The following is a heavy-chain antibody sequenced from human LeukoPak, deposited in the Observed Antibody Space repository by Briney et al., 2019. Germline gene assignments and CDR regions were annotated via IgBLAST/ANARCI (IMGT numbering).Heavy chain of an antibody. CDR2: IYYSGST. J-gene: IGHJ4*02. CDR3: ARRDSSWYYFDY. D-gene: IGHD6-13*01. CDR1: GGSIGSYY. V-gene: IGHV4-59*08. Sequence: PSETLSLTCTVSGGSIGSYYWSWIRQPPGKGLEWIGYIYYSGSTNYNPSLKSRVTISVDTSKNQFSLKLSSVTAADTAVYYCARRDSSWYYFDYWGQGTLVTVSS.